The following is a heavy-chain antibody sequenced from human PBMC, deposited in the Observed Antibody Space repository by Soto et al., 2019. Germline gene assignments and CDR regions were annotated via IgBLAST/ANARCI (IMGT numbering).Heavy chain of an antibody. CDR1: GGSISSSSYY. CDR3: ARSVLNYYDSSGYYYVWNAFDI. Sequence: PSETLSLTCTVSGGSISSSSYYWGWMRQPPGKGLGWIGSIYYSGSTYYNPSLKSRVTISVDTSKNQFSLKLSSVTAADTAVYYCARSVLNYYDSSGYYYVWNAFDIWGQGTMVTVSS. CDR2: IYYSGST. D-gene: IGHD3-22*01. J-gene: IGHJ3*02. V-gene: IGHV4-39*01.